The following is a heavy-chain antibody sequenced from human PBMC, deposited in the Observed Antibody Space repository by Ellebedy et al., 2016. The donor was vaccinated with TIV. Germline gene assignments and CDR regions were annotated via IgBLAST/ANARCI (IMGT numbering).Heavy chain of an antibody. J-gene: IGHJ4*02. D-gene: IGHD3-10*01. V-gene: IGHV4-31*03. CDR2: IYYSGST. CDR3: ARTRQMVRGVLSY. CDR1: GGSISSGGYY. Sequence: MPSETLSLTCTVSGGSISSGGYYWSWIRQHPGKGLEWIGYIYYSGSTYYNPSLKSRVTISVDKSKNQFSLKLSSVTAADTAVYYCARTRQMVRGVLSYWGQGTLVTVSS.